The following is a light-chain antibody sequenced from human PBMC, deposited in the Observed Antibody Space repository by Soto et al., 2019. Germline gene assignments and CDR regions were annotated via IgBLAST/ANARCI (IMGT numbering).Light chain of an antibody. V-gene: IGKV3-20*01. Sequence: EIVLTQSPGTLSVSPGERATLSCRASQSLSRTYLAWYQQKPGQSPRLLIYGVSSSATGIPDRFSGSGSGTDFTLTISRLEPDDFEVYYCQHYGTSPYTFGQGTKLEIK. CDR1: QSLSRTY. CDR3: QHYGTSPYT. CDR2: GVS. J-gene: IGKJ2*01.